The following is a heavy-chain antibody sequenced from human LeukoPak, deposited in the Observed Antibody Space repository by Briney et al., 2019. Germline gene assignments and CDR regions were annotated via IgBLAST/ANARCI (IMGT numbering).Heavy chain of an antibody. CDR2: ISYDGSNK. V-gene: IGHV3-30*18. D-gene: IGHD2-15*01. CDR1: GFTSSSYG. CDR3: AKDRGYCSGGSCQYYYYGMDV. Sequence: GGSLRLSCAASGFTSSSYGMHWVRQAPGKGLEWVAVISYDGSNKYYADSVKGRFTISRDNSKNTLYLQMNSLRAEDTAVYYCAKDRGYCSGGSCQYYYYGMDVWGQGTTVTVSS. J-gene: IGHJ6*02.